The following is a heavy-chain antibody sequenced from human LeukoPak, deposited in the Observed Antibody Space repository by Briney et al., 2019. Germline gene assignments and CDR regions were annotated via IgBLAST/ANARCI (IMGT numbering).Heavy chain of an antibody. V-gene: IGHV3-30*18. J-gene: IGHJ4*02. CDR1: GFTFSSYG. D-gene: IGHD3-9*01. CDR3: AKDAYDILAGYYRSDIDY. CDR2: ISYDGNNK. Sequence: PGGSLRLSCAASGFTFSSYGIHWVRQAPGKGLEWVAVISYDGNNKYYADSVKGRFTISRDNSKNTLYLQMNSLRAEDTAVYYCAKDAYDILAGYYRSDIDYWGQGTLVTVSS.